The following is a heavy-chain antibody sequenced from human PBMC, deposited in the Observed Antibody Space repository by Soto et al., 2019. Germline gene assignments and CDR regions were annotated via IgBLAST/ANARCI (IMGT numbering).Heavy chain of an antibody. D-gene: IGHD2-21*02. Sequence: PGGSLRLSCAASGFTLSSNSMNWVRQAPGKGLEWISYITSSSTIYYADSVKGRFTISRDNAKNSVYLQMNSLRDEDTAVYYCARGRVGTAYFDYWGQGALVTVSS. J-gene: IGHJ4*02. V-gene: IGHV3-48*02. CDR2: ITSSSTI. CDR3: ARGRVGTAYFDY. CDR1: GFTLSSNS.